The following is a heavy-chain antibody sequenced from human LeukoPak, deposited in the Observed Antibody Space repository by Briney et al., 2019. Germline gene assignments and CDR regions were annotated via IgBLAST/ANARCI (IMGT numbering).Heavy chain of an antibody. Sequence: GGSLRLSCAASGFTFSSYGMHWVRQAPGKGLEWVAFIRYDGNNKYYADSVKGRFTISRDNSKNTLYLQMNSLRAEDTAVYYCAKDVRLGMDYFDYWGQGTLVTVSS. CDR2: IRYDGNNK. CDR3: AKDVRLGMDYFDY. D-gene: IGHD7-27*01. J-gene: IGHJ4*02. V-gene: IGHV3-30*02. CDR1: GFTFSSYG.